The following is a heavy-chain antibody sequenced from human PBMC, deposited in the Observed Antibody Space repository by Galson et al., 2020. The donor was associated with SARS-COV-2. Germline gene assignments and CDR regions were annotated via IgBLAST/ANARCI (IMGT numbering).Heavy chain of an antibody. Sequence: HGESLKISCKGSGYSFISYWIAWVRQTPGKGLEWMGIIYPGDSDTRYRPSFQGLVTISVDRSINTAYLQWSSLKASDTAMYYCARLGTGKYYYLYYTDVWGKGTPVAVSS. D-gene: IGHD3-9*01. CDR3: ARLGTGKYYYLYYTDV. CDR2: IYPGDSDT. J-gene: IGHJ6*03. CDR1: GYSFISYW. V-gene: IGHV5-51*01.